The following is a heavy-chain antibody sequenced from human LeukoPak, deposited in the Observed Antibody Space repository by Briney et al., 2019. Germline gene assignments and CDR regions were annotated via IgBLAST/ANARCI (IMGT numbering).Heavy chain of an antibody. V-gene: IGHV3-21*01. Sequence: GGSLRLSCAASGFTFSSYSMNWVRQAPGKGLEWVSSISSSSSYIYYADSVKGRFTISRDNAKNSLYLQMNSLRAEDTAVYYCARGTYCSGGRCYSFDYWGQGTLVTVSS. CDR2: ISSSSSYI. CDR3: ARGTYCSGGRCYSFDY. CDR1: GFTFSSYS. J-gene: IGHJ4*02. D-gene: IGHD2-15*01.